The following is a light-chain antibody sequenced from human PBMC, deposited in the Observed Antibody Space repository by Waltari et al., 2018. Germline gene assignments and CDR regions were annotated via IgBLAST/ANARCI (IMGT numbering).Light chain of an antibody. CDR2: QDT. CDR3: QAWDGSTAV. Sequence: SYELTQPPSVSVSPGQTASITCSGDKLGDKYACWYQQMPGRSPVLVIYQDTKRPSVIPGRFTASNSGNTATLTISGTQAMDEADYFCQAWDGSTAVFGGGTKLTVL. CDR1: KLGDKY. V-gene: IGLV3-1*01. J-gene: IGLJ3*02.